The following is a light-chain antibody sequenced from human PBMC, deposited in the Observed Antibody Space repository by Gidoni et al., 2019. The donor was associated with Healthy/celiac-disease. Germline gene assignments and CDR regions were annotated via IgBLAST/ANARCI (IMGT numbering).Light chain of an antibody. CDR2: GAS. V-gene: IGKV1-33*01. Sequence: DIQMTQSPSSLSASVGDRVTITCQASQDISNYLNWYQQKQGKAPKLLIYGASNLETGVPSRFSGSGSGTDFTFTISSLQPEDIATYYCQQYDNLPYTFGQGTKLEIK. CDR3: QQYDNLPYT. J-gene: IGKJ2*01. CDR1: QDISNY.